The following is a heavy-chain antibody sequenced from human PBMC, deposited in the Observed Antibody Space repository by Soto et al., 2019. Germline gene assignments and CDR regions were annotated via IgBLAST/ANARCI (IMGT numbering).Heavy chain of an antibody. D-gene: IGHD6-19*01. J-gene: IGHJ6*02. Sequence: HPGGSRRRSWAASGFTFSSYAMRWVRQAAGKGLEWVAVISYDGSNKDYADSVKGRFTISRDNSKSTLYLQMNSLRAEDTAVYYCAREGIAVAASAGMDVWGQGTTVTVSS. CDR1: GFTFSSYA. CDR2: ISYDGSNK. V-gene: IGHV3-30-3*01. CDR3: AREGIAVAASAGMDV.